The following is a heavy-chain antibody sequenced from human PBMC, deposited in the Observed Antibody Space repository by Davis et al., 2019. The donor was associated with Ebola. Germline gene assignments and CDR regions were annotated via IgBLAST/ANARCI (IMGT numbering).Heavy chain of an antibody. J-gene: IGHJ4*02. CDR2: IYYSGRT. D-gene: IGHD5-18*01. Sequence: MPSETLSLTCTVPGGSISSYYWSWIRQPPGKGLEWIGYIYYSGRTNYNPSLKSRVTISVDTSKNQFSLKLSSVTAADTAVYYCARHGGEGYSYAVDYWGQGTLVTVSS. V-gene: IGHV4-59*08. CDR1: GGSISSYY. CDR3: ARHGGEGYSYAVDY.